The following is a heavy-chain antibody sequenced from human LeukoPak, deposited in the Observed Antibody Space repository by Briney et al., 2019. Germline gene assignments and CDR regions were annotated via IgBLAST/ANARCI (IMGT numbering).Heavy chain of an antibody. CDR2: MNPNSGDT. CDR1: GYTFTTYD. Sequence: GASVTVSCKTSGYTFTTYDITWVRQAAGQGLEWMGWMNPNSGDTAYAQKFQGRVAMTRDTSISTAYMELSSLRSEDTAVYYCARGLGDYYETGDFYYAVPAHWGQGTLVTVSS. CDR3: ARGLGDYYETGDFYYAVPAH. J-gene: IGHJ4*02. V-gene: IGHV1-8*01. D-gene: IGHD2-21*01.